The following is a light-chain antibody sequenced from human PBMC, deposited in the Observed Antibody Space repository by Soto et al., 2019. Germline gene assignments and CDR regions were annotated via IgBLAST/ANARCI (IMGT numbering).Light chain of an antibody. J-gene: IGKJ1*01. CDR1: QSVSSSY. CDR3: QQYGSRKT. V-gene: IGKV3-20*01. Sequence: EIELTQSPGTLSLSPGERATLSCRASQSVSSSYLAWYQQKPGQAPRLLIYGASSRATGIPDRFSGSGSGTDFTLTISRLEPEDFAVYYCQQYGSRKTFCQGTKVEIK. CDR2: GAS.